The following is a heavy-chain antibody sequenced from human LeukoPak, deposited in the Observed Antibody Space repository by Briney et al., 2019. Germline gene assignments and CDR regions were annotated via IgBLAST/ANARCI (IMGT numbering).Heavy chain of an antibody. V-gene: IGHV1-69*05. J-gene: IGHJ2*01. CDR2: IIPIFGTA. CDR3: ARDRETSWGYWYFDL. Sequence: SVKVSCKASGYTFTSYYMHWVRQAPGQGLEWMGGIIPIFGTANYAQKFQGRVTITTDESTSTAYMELSSLRSEDTAVYYCARDRETSWGYWYFDLWGRGTLVTVSS. D-gene: IGHD2-2*01. CDR1: GYTFTSYY.